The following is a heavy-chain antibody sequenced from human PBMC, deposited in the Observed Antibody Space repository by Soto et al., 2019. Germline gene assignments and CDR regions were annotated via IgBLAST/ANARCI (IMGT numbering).Heavy chain of an antibody. V-gene: IGHV4-59*12. CDR1: GGPIRSSC. CDR2: IYHSGST. J-gene: IGHJ3*02. Sequence: SETLSLTCTVSGGPIRSSCWSWIRQPPGKGLEWIGYIYHSGSTNYNPSLKSRVTISVDTSKNQFSLKLSSVTAADTAVYYCARDVGGITMVRGVPHDAFDIWGQGTMVTVSS. D-gene: IGHD3-10*01. CDR3: ARDVGGITMVRGVPHDAFDI.